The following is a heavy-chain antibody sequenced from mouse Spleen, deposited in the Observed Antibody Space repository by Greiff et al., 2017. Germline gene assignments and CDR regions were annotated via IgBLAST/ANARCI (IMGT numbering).Heavy chain of an antibody. J-gene: IGHJ2*01. V-gene: IGHV5-17*01. CDR2: ISSGSSTI. D-gene: IGHD1-1*01. Sequence: EVKLMESGGGLVKPGGSLKLSCAASGFTFSDYGMHWVRQAPEKGLEWVAYISSGSSTIYYADTVKGRFTISRDNAKNTLFLQMTSLRSEDTAMYYCAGITTGYWGQGTTLTVSS. CDR3: AGITTGY. CDR1: GFTFSDYG.